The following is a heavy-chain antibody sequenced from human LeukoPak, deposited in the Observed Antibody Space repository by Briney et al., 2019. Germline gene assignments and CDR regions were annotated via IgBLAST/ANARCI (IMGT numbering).Heavy chain of an antibody. CDR3: AKLSVVVVAATGYYFDY. V-gene: IGHV3-33*06. CDR2: IWYDGSNK. Sequence: GGSLRLSCAASGFTFSSYGMHWVRQAPGKGLEWVAVIWYDGSNKYYADSVKGRFTISRDNSKNTLYLQMNSLRAEDTAVYYCAKLSVVVVAATGYYFDYWGPGTLVTVSS. CDR1: GFTFSSYG. J-gene: IGHJ4*02. D-gene: IGHD2-15*01.